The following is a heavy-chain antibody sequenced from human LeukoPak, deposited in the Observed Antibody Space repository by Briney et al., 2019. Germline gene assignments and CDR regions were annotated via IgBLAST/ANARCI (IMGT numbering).Heavy chain of an antibody. CDR3: TAALTETTNFAY. CDR2: IYSGGST. J-gene: IGHJ4*02. D-gene: IGHD1-7*01. Sequence: GGSLTLSCAASGFTVSSNYMSWVRQAPGKGLEWVSVIYSGGSTYYADSVKGRFTISRDNSKNTLYLQLNSLRADDTAVYYCTAALTETTNFAYWGQGTLVTVSS. V-gene: IGHV3-53*01. CDR1: GFTVSSNY.